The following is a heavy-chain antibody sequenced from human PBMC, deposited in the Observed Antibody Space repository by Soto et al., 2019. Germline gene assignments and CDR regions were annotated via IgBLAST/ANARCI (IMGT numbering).Heavy chain of an antibody. CDR2: IRSSSSYI. Sequence: EVQLVESGGGLVKPGGSLRLACAASGFTFSSDSMNWVRQATGKGLEWVSSIRSSSSYIYYADSVKGRFTISRDNAKNSLYLQMNSLRAEDKAVYYCARDGFSFSMGYYWGQGTLVTVS. CDR1: GFTFSSDS. CDR3: ARDGFSFSMGYY. V-gene: IGHV3-21*01. D-gene: IGHD3-3*01. J-gene: IGHJ4*02.